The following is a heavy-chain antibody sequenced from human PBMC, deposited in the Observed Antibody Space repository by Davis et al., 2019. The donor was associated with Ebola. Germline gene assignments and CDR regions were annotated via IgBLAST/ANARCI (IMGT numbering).Heavy chain of an antibody. CDR2: INAVNGDT. V-gene: IGHV1-3*01. CDR3: ARGTCNGGNCYEVEYGGSMDV. D-gene: IGHD2-15*01. Sequence: ASVKVSCKASAYTFTSYAIHWVRQAPGQRLEWMGWINAVNGDTKYSHKFQGRVTITRDTSTSTVYMELSSLGSEDTAVYFCARGTCNGGNCYEVEYGGSMDVWGKGTTITVSS. J-gene: IGHJ6*04. CDR1: AYTFTSYA.